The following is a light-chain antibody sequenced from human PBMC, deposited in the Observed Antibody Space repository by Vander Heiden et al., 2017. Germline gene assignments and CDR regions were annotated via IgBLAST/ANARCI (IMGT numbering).Light chain of an antibody. CDR1: MTNIGNYY. V-gene: IGLV1-51*01. Sequence: QSVLTQPPSVYAAPGQKVTISSSGGMTNIGNYYVSWYQQLPGTAPELLIYDNNKRPSEIPDRFSGSKSSTSATLDIAGLQTGDEADYFCGTWDSSLSAYVFAPETKVTVL. CDR3: GTWDSSLSAYV. CDR2: DNN. J-gene: IGLJ1*01.